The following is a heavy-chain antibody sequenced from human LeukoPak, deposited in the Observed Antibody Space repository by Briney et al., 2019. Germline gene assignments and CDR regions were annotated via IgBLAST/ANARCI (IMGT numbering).Heavy chain of an antibody. CDR1: GYTLTELS. CDR3: ATVPVLFYDSSGYFPHY. Sequence: ASVKVSCNVSGYTLTELSMHWVRQAPGKGLEWMGGFDPEDGETIYAQKFQGRVTMTEDTSTDTAYMELSSLRSEDTAVYYCATVPVLFYDSSGYFPHYWGQGTLVTVSS. V-gene: IGHV1-24*01. CDR2: FDPEDGET. J-gene: IGHJ4*02. D-gene: IGHD3-22*01.